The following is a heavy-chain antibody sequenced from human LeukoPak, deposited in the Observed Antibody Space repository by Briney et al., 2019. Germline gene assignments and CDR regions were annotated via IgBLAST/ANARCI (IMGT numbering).Heavy chain of an antibody. D-gene: IGHD4-17*01. J-gene: IGHJ4*02. Sequence: GGSLRLSCAASGFTFSSYSMNWVRQAPGKGLEWVSYITFSSSIIYYADSVKGRFTISRDNAKKSLYLQMNSLRAEDTAVYYCARDRLHYGEYEKTFDYWGQGTLVSVSS. V-gene: IGHV3-48*01. CDR3: ARDRLHYGEYEKTFDY. CDR1: GFTFSSYS. CDR2: ITFSSSII.